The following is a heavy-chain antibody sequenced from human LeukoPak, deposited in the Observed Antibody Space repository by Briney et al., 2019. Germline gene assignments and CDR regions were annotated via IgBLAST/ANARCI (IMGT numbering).Heavy chain of an antibody. CDR1: GFTVSSNY. Sequence: GGALRLSCAASGFTVSSNYMSWVRQAPGKGLEWVSVIYSGSSTYYADSVKGRFTISRDNYKNTLYLQMNSLRAEDTAVYYCARVGAALSGLDYWGQGTLVTVSS. V-gene: IGHV3-53*01. CDR2: IYSGSST. J-gene: IGHJ4*02. CDR3: ARVGAALSGLDY. D-gene: IGHD6-13*01.